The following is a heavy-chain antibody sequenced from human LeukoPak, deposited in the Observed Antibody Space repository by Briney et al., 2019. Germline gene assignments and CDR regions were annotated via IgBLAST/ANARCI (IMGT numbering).Heavy chain of an antibody. CDR3: ARHYYDSSGYLHDAFDI. D-gene: IGHD3-22*01. V-gene: IGHV3-53*01. CDR2: IYSAGTT. Sequence: GGSLRLSCAASGFTVNNNYMSWVRQAPGKGLEWVSLIYSAGTTYYADSVKGRFTISRDNSKNTLYLQMNSLRVEDTAVYYCARHYYDSSGYLHDAFDIWGQGTMVAVSS. J-gene: IGHJ3*02. CDR1: GFTVNNNY.